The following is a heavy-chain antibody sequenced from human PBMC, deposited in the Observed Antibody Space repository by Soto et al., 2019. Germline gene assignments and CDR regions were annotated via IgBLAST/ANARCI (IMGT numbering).Heavy chain of an antibody. Sequence: GASVKVSCKTSGYTFSAYYTHWVRQAPGQGLEWMGLINPSGGSTTYAQQFQGRVTMTTDTFTSTVYMELSSLRSEDTAVYYCSRSWWGTDRLLAYSWLDPWGQGSLVTVSS. CDR3: SRSWWGTDRLLAYSWLDP. V-gene: IGHV1-46*03. D-gene: IGHD2-8*02. CDR1: GYTFSAYY. CDR2: INPSGGST. J-gene: IGHJ5*02.